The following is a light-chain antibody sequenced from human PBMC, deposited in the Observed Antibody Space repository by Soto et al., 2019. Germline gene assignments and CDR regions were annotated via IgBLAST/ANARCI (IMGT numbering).Light chain of an antibody. Sequence: EIVLTQSPGTLSLSPGDRATLSCRASQSLSSSYLAWYQQKPGQAPRLLIYVASSRATDIPDRFTGSGSGTAFTLTIRRLEPEDFAVYDCQQYGSSPALTFGRGTKVDIE. CDR2: VAS. V-gene: IGKV3-20*01. CDR1: QSLSSSY. J-gene: IGKJ4*01. CDR3: QQYGSSPALT.